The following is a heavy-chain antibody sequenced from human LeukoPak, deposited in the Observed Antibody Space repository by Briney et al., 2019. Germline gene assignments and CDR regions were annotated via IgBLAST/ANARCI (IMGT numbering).Heavy chain of an antibody. J-gene: IGHJ6*02. D-gene: IGHD3-22*01. CDR3: ARAGDSSGYYYYYYYGMDV. CDR1: GFTFDDYA. Sequence: GGSLRLSCAASGFTFDDYAMHWVRQAPGKGLEWVSGISWNSGSIGYADSVKGRFTISRDNAKNSLYLQMNSLRAEDTAVYYCARAGDSSGYYYYYYYGMDVWGQGTTVTVSS. CDR2: ISWNSGSI. V-gene: IGHV3-9*01.